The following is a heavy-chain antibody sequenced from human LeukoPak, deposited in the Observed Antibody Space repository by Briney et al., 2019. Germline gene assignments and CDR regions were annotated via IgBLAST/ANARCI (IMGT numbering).Heavy chain of an antibody. CDR2: VSGTGGRT. V-gene: IGHV3-23*01. CDR1: GFTFSTYA. Sequence: GGSMRLSCAASGFTFSTYAMSWVRQAPGKGLEWVSVVSGTGGRTYYADSVKGRFTISRDNSKNTLYLQMNSLRAEDTALYYCVKASSSSPQYNWFDAWGQGTLVTVSS. D-gene: IGHD6-6*01. CDR3: VKASSSSPQYNWFDA. J-gene: IGHJ5*02.